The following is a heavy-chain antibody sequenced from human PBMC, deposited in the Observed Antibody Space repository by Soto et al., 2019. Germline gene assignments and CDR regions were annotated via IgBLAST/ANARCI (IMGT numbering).Heavy chain of an antibody. CDR1: GYTFTSYA. J-gene: IGHJ5*02. Sequence: QVQLVQSGAEVKKPGTSVKVSCKASGYTFTSYAMHWVRQAPGQRLEWMGWINAGNGNTKYSQKFQGRVTITRDTSASTAYMELSSLRSEDTAVYYCARVAAAGHNWFEPWGQGTLVTVSS. CDR3: ARVAAAGHNWFEP. CDR2: INAGNGNT. D-gene: IGHD6-13*01. V-gene: IGHV1-3*01.